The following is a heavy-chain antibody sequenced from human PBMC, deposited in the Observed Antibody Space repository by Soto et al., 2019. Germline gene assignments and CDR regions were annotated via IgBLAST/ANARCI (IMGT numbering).Heavy chain of an antibody. J-gene: IGHJ5*02. D-gene: IGHD6-19*01. CDR3: ARSIAVADLSWFDP. CDR2: IYHSGST. Sequence: QLQLQESGSGLVKPSQTLSLTCAVSGGSISSGGYSWSWIRQPPGKGLEWIGYIYHSGSTYYNPSLNSRVTISVGRSKNQFSLKLSSVTAADTAVYYCARSIAVADLSWFDPWGQGTLVTVSS. V-gene: IGHV4-30-2*01. CDR1: GGSISSGGYS.